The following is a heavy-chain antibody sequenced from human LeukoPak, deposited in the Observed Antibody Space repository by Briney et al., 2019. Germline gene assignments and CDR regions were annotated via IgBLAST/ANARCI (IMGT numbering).Heavy chain of an antibody. CDR2: IIPIFGTA. Sequence: SVKVSCKASGGTFSSYAISWVRQAPGQGLEWMGRIIPIFGTANYAQKFQGRVTITTDESTSTAYTELSSLRSEDAAVYYCARVGRDLYGDDYWGQGTLVTVSS. J-gene: IGHJ4*02. D-gene: IGHD2-2*02. CDR3: ARVGRDLYGDDY. V-gene: IGHV1-69*05. CDR1: GGTFSSYA.